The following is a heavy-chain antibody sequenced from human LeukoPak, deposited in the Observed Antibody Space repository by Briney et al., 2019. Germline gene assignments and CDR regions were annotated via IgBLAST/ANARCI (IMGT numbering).Heavy chain of an antibody. J-gene: IGHJ6*03. Sequence: GASVKVSCKASGNTFTSYSVHWVRQAPGQGLEWMAIMDPSDCSKTYAQKFQGRVTTTRDTSTSTVYMELRSLTSEDTAVYYCARGAPNYFYMDVWGKGTTVTVSS. CDR3: ARGAPNYFYMDV. V-gene: IGHV1-46*01. CDR1: GNTFTSYS. CDR2: MDPSDCSK.